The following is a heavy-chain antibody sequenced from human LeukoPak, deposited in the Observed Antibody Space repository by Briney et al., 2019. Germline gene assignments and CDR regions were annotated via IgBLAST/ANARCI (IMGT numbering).Heavy chain of an antibody. CDR1: GFTFSSYW. D-gene: IGHD6-19*01. Sequence: PGGSLRLSCAASGFTFSSYWMHWVRHAPGKGLVWVSRINGDGSSTNYADSVRGRFTISRDNAKNTLYLQMNSLRAEDAAVYYCASDSTSGWYSNRPDFWGQGTLVTVSS. V-gene: IGHV3-74*01. CDR2: INGDGSST. J-gene: IGHJ4*02. CDR3: ASDSTSGWYSNRPDF.